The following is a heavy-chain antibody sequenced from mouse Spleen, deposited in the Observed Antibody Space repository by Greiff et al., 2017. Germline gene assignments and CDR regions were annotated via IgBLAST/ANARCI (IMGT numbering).Heavy chain of an antibody. D-gene: IGHD2-4*01. CDR2: IDPETGGT. CDR3: TGHYDYDEGLYAMDY. V-gene: IGHV1-15*01. CDR1: GYTFTDYE. Sequence: QVQLQQSGAELVRPGASVTLSCKASGYTFTDYEMHWVKQTPVHGLEWIGAIDPETGGTAYNQKFKGKAILTADKSSSTAYMELRSLTSEDSAVYYCTGHYDYDEGLYAMDYWGQGTSVTVSS. J-gene: IGHJ4*01.